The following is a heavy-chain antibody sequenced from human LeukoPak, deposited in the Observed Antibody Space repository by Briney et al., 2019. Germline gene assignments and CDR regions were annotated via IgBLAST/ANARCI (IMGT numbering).Heavy chain of an antibody. D-gene: IGHD2-15*01. CDR2: IRYDGSNK. J-gene: IGHJ4*02. CDR3: AKDMEGLVVPFDY. Sequence: TGGSLRLSCAASGFTFSSYGMHWVRQAPGKGLEWVAFIRYDGSNKYYADSVKGRFTISRDNSKNTLYLQMNSLRAEDTAVYYCAKDMEGLVVPFDYWGQGTLVTVSS. CDR1: GFTFSSYG. V-gene: IGHV3-30*02.